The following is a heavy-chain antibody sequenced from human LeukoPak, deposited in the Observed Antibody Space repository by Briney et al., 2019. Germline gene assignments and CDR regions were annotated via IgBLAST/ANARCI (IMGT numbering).Heavy chain of an antibody. CDR2: IYSGGST. J-gene: IGHJ6*03. CDR3: ARAPALSTVTSPRYYYYYMDV. D-gene: IGHD4-11*01. Sequence: GGSLRLSCAASGFTVSSNYMSWVPQAPGKGLEWVSVIYSGGSTYYADSVKGRFTISRDNSKNTLYLQMNSLRAEDTAVYYCARAPALSTVTSPRYYYYYMDVWGKGTSVTVSS. CDR1: GFTVSSNY. V-gene: IGHV3-53*01.